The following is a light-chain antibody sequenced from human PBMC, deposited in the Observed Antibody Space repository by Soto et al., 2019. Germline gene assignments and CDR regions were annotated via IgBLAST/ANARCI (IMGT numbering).Light chain of an antibody. CDR2: DTS. J-gene: IGKJ4*01. CDR1: HTIASVY. Sequence: IVFTQSPASLSLSPGERATLSCGASHTIASVYLAWYQHKPGLAPRLLIYDTSIRATGIPDRFTGSGSGTDFTITIRRLEPEDFAVYYCQQYDTSINLGGGTKVDMK. V-gene: IGKV3D-20*01. CDR3: QQYDTSIN.